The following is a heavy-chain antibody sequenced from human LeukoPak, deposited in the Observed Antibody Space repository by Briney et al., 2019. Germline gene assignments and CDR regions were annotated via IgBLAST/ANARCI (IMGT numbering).Heavy chain of an antibody. CDR3: ARAQFGYCSSTSCYMGYYYYYGMDV. CDR1: GFTFSSYS. V-gene: IGHV3-21*01. Sequence: GGSLRLSCAASGFTFSSYSMNWVRQAPGKGLEWVSSISSSSSYIYYADSVKGQFTISRDNAKNSLYMQMNSLRAEDTAVYYCARAQFGYCSSTSCYMGYYYYYGMDVWGQGTTVTVSS. J-gene: IGHJ6*02. CDR2: ISSSSSYI. D-gene: IGHD2-2*01.